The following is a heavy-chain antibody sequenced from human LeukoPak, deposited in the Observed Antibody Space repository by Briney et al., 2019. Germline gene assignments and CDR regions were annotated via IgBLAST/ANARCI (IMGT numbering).Heavy chain of an antibody. CDR1: GGSISSYY. CDR3: ARAPSPNYYDSSANGYYFDY. CDR2: IYYSGST. V-gene: IGHV4-59*01. Sequence: SETLSLTCTVSGGSISSYYWSWIRQPPGKGLGWVGYIYYSGSTNYNPSLKSRVTISVDTSKNQFSLKLSSVTAADTAVYYCARAPSPNYYDSSANGYYFDYWGQGTLVTVSS. J-gene: IGHJ4*02. D-gene: IGHD3-22*01.